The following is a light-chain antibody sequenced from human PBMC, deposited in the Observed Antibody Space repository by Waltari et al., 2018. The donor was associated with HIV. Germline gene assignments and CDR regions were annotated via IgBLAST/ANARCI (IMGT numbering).Light chain of an antibody. V-gene: IGKV1-39*01. CDR1: QSISNY. J-gene: IGKJ1*01. Sequence: DIQMPQSPSSLSTSVGDRVNITCRASQSISNYLNWYQEKAGRAPKLLIYAATTLQRGVPSRFTGSGSGTDFSLTISSLQPEDFAIYYCQQSDTTPWTFGQGTKVDLK. CDR3: QQSDTTPWT. CDR2: AAT.